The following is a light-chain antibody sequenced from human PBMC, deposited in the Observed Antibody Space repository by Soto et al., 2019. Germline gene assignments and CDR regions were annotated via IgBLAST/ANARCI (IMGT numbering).Light chain of an antibody. CDR3: SSYTSGSTRYV. J-gene: IGLJ1*01. CDR1: SSDVGGYNY. V-gene: IGLV2-14*01. CDR2: DVS. Sequence: QSALTQPASVSGSPGQSITISCTGTSSDVGGYNYVSWYKQHPGKAPKLMIYDVSNRPSGVSNRFSGSNSGSTASLTISGLKPEDEADYYCSSYTSGSTRYVFGTGTKPTAL.